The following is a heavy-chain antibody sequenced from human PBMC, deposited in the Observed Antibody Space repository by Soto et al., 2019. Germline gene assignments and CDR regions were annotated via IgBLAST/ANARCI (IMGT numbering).Heavy chain of an antibody. CDR1: GFTFSSYG. CDR3: AKVMPGRAAILDY. Sequence: GGSLRLSCAASGFTFSSYGMHWVRQAPGKGLEWVAVISYDGSNKYYADSVKGRFTISRDNSKNTLYLQMNSLRAEDTAMYYCAKVMPGRAAILDYWGQGTLVTVSS. D-gene: IGHD2-2*01. J-gene: IGHJ4*02. V-gene: IGHV3-30*18. CDR2: ISYDGSNK.